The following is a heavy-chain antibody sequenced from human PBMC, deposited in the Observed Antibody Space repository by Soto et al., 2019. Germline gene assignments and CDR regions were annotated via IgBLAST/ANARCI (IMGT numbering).Heavy chain of an antibody. Sequence: EVQLVESGGGLVQPGGSLRLSCAASGIPVSSNSMTWVRQAPGKGLEWVSVLHSGGDTYYANSVKGRFTISRHDSTNTLFLQMNSLTPEDTAVYYCARDGPYYYASRMDVWGQGTTVNVSS. J-gene: IGHJ6*02. V-gene: IGHV3-53*04. CDR3: ARDGPYYYASRMDV. CDR2: LHSGGDT. D-gene: IGHD3-10*01. CDR1: GIPVSSNS.